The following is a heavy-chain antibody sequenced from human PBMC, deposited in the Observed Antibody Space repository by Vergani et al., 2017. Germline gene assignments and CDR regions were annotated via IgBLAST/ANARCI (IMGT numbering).Heavy chain of an antibody. V-gene: IGHV1-2*02. CDR1: ESPFSDYN. CDR2: ISPKTGDT. J-gene: IGHJ5*01. D-gene: IGHD1-26*01. CDR3: AHSWNFGRRDWFDS. Sequence: QVQLMQSGPVMKKPGGSMKVSCQASESPFSDYNLPWVPPAPGQGLQWMGWISPKTGDTDYLQRFQDRVTMTRDASTKTVYLKMTRLTSDDTAIYYCAHSWNFGRRDWFDSWGPGTLVTVSS.